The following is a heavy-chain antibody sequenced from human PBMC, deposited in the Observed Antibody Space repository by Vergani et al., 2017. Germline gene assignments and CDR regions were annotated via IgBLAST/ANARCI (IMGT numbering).Heavy chain of an antibody. CDR2: IYYSGST. D-gene: IGHD1-26*01. J-gene: IGHJ5*02. CDR3: ARDLLGGSYRPSWFDP. V-gene: IGHV4-61*08. CDR1: GGSISSGGYY. Sequence: QVQLQESGPGLVKPSETLSLTCTVSGGSISSGGYYWSWIRQPPGKGLEWIGYIYYSGSTNYNPSLKSRVTISVDTSKNQFSLKLSSVTAADTAVYYCARDLLGGSYRPSWFDPWGQGTLVTVSS.